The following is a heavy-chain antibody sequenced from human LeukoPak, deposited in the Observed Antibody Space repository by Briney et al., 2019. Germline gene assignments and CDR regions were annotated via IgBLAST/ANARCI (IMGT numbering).Heavy chain of an antibody. J-gene: IGHJ6*02. V-gene: IGHV3-33*01. D-gene: IGHD6-19*01. CDR1: GFTFSSYG. Sequence: GGSLRLSCAASGFTFSSYGMHWVRQAPGKGLEWVAVIWYDGSNKYYADSVKGRFTISRDNSKNTLYLQMNGLRAEDTAVYYCARDLGIAVAHHYYYYGMDVWGQGTTVTVSS. CDR3: ARDLGIAVAHHYYYYGMDV. CDR2: IWYDGSNK.